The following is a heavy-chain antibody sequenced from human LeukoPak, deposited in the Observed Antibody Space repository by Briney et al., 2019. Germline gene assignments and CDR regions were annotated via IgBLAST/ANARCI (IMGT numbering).Heavy chain of an antibody. J-gene: IGHJ5*02. CDR2: ISYDGSNK. V-gene: IGHV3-30-3*01. CDR3: AKDDGMTGYLNWFDP. CDR1: GFTFSSYA. Sequence: GRSLRLSCAASGFTFSSYAMHWVRQAPGKGLEWVAVISYDGSNKYYADSVEGRFTISRDNSKNTLYLQMNSLRAEDTAVYYCAKDDGMTGYLNWFDPWGQGTLVTVSS. D-gene: IGHD3-9*01.